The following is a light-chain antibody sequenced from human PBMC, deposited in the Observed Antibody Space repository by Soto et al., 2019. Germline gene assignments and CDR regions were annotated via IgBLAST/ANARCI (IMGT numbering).Light chain of an antibody. V-gene: IGLV1-40*01. CDR1: SSNIGAGYD. J-gene: IGLJ3*02. Sequence: QSVLTQPPSVSGAPGQRVTISCTGSSSNIGAGYDVNWYQQFLGTAPKVVNYGNTTRPSGVPDRFSGSKSGTSASLAITGLQPEDEADYYCQSYDSSLSGWVFGGGTKLTVL. CDR2: GNT. CDR3: QSYDSSLSGWV.